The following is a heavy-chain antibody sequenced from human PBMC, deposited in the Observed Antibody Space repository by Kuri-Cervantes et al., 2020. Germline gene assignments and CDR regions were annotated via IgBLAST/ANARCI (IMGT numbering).Heavy chain of an antibody. CDR3: ARDAYSSSWHTIDNWFDP. V-gene: IGHV1-2*02. D-gene: IGHD6-13*01. CDR1: GYTFTSYG. Sequence: ASVKVSCKASGYTFTSYGISWVRQAPGQGLEWMGWINPNSGGTNYAQKFQGRVTMTRDTSISTAYMELSRLRSDDTAVYYCARDAYSSSWHTIDNWFDPWGQGTLVTVSS. J-gene: IGHJ5*02. CDR2: INPNSGGT.